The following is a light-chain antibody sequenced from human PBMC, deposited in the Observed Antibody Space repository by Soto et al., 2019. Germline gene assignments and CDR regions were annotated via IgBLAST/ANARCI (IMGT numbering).Light chain of an antibody. CDR2: RNN. V-gene: IGLV1-47*01. CDR1: SSNIGSNY. CDR3: AAWVDSLRGWV. J-gene: IGLJ2*01. Sequence: QSVLTQPPSASGTPGQRVTISCSGSSSNIGSNYVYWYQQLPGTAPKLLIYRNNQRPSGVPDRFSGSKSGTSASLAISGLRSEDEADYYCAAWVDSLRGWVFGGGTKLTVL.